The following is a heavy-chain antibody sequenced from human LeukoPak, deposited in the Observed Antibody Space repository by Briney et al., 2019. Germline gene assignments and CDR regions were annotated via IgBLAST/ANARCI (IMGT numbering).Heavy chain of an antibody. D-gene: IGHD2-2*01. CDR1: GFTFSTYA. J-gene: IGHJ5*02. CDR2: IGGSGGVT. V-gene: IGHV3-23*01. CDR3: AKDGRGGDCTSASCTNWFGP. Sequence: PGGSLRLSCAASGFTFSTYALTWVRQAPGKGLEWVSTIGGSGGVTYSADSVKGRFTISRDNSKNTLYLQMNSLRAEDTAVYYCAKDGRGGDCTSASCTNWFGPWGQGTLVTVSS.